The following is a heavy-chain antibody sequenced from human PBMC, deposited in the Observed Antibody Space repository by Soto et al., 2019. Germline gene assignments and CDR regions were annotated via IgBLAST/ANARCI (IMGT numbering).Heavy chain of an antibody. CDR1: GGSFSGYY. D-gene: IGHD2-2*01. Sequence: SETLSLTCAVYGGSFSGYYWSWIRQPPGKGLEWIGEINHSGSTNYNPSLKSRVTISVDTSKNQFSLKLSSVTAADTAVYYCARGKRRSSTSTLNYYYMDVWGKGTTVTVSS. J-gene: IGHJ6*03. V-gene: IGHV4-34*01. CDR3: ARGKRRSSTSTLNYYYMDV. CDR2: INHSGST.